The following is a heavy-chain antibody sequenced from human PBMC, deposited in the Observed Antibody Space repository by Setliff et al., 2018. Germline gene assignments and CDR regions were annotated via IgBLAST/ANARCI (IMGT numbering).Heavy chain of an antibody. D-gene: IGHD4-17*01. CDR3: ARDYGASDGFDI. J-gene: IGHJ3*02. V-gene: IGHV1-18*01. CDR2: ISTDDGDT. Sequence: GASVKVSCKASGGTFSRYAISWVRQAPGQGLEWMGWISTDDGDTNFAQKFQGRVTLTTDTSTGTAYMELRSLTFDDTAVYYCARDYGASDGFDIWGQGTMVTVSS. CDR1: GGTFSRYA.